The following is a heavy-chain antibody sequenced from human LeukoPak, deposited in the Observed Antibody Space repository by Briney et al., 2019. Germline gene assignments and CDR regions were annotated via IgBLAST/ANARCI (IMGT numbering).Heavy chain of an antibody. CDR1: GFTVSSNY. Sequence: GGSLRPSCAASGFTVSSNYMSWVRQAAGKGLEWVSVIYSGGSTYYADSVKGRFTISRDNSKNTLYLQMNSLRAEDTAVYYCARGNYDFWSGYLGHYMDVWGKGTTVTVSS. D-gene: IGHD3-3*01. V-gene: IGHV3-66*02. CDR2: IYSGGST. J-gene: IGHJ6*03. CDR3: ARGNYDFWSGYLGHYMDV.